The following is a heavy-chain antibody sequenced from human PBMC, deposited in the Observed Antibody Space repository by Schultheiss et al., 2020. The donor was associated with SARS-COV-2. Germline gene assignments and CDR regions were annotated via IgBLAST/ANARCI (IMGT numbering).Heavy chain of an antibody. J-gene: IGHJ6*02. D-gene: IGHD6-6*01. CDR1: GYTFTSYG. V-gene: IGHV1-18*01. CDR3: ASAQLVGYGMDV. Sequence: ASVKVSCKASGYTFTSYGISWVRQAPGQGLEWMGWISAYNGNTDYAQKFQGRVTMTRDTSISTAYMELSRLRSDDTAVYYCASAQLVGYGMDVWGQGTTVTVSS. CDR2: ISAYNGNT.